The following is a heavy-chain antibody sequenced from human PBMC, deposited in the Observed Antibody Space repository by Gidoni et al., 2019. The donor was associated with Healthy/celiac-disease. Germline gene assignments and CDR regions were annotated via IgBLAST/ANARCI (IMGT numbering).Heavy chain of an antibody. CDR1: GGSISSGSYY. CDR2: IYTSGST. Sequence: QVQLHESGPGLVKPSQTLSLTCTVSGGSISSGSYYWSWIRQPAGKGLEWIGRIYTSGSTNYNPSLKSRVTISVDTSKNQFSLKLSSVTAADTAVYYCARAPYYYDSSGYFDYWGQGTLVTVSS. D-gene: IGHD3-22*01. J-gene: IGHJ4*02. V-gene: IGHV4-61*02. CDR3: ARAPYYYDSSGYFDY.